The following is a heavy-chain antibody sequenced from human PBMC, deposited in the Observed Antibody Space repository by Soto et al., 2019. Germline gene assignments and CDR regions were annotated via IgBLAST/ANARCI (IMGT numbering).Heavy chain of an antibody. Sequence: QMQLQESGPGLVKPSETLSLICSVSGDSITAYYLSWLRQSPGKELEWIGYIYHNGETNYNPSLKRRVTISADPSKTQFSLRLSSVTAADTGVYYCARDKGGEFLKGSGMDVWGQGTTVIVSS. CDR2: IYHNGET. D-gene: IGHD3-10*01. CDR1: GDSITAYY. J-gene: IGHJ6*02. V-gene: IGHV4-59*01. CDR3: ARDKGGEFLKGSGMDV.